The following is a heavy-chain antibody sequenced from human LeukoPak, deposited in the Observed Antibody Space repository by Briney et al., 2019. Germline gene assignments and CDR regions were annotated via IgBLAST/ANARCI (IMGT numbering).Heavy chain of an antibody. D-gene: IGHD6-19*01. CDR3: AKDISSTAGGGAFDI. Sequence: GGSLRLSCAASGFTFSSFGMHWVRQAPGKGLEWVAFISYDGSIKYYADSVKGRFTISRDNSKNTLYLQMNSLRAEDTAVYYCAKDISSTAGGGAFDIWGQGTMVTVSS. CDR2: ISYDGSIK. CDR1: GFTFSSFG. J-gene: IGHJ3*02. V-gene: IGHV3-30*02.